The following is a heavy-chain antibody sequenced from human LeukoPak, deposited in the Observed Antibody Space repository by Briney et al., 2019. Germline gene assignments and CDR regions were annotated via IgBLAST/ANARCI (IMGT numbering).Heavy chain of an antibody. V-gene: IGHV3-33*08. CDR3: ARYYCSGGSCYSEPYYMDV. J-gene: IGHJ6*03. D-gene: IGHD2-15*01. Sequence: GGSLRLSCAASGFTFSHYGMHWVRQAPGKGLEWVAFIRYYADPVKGRFTISRDNSKNSLYLQMNSLRAEDTALYYCARYYCSGGSCYSEPYYMDVWGKGTTVTVSS. CDR2: IRY. CDR1: GFTFSHYG.